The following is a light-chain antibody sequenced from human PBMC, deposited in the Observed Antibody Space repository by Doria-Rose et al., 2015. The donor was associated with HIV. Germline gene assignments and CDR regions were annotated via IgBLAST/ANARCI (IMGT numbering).Light chain of an antibody. V-gene: IGKV3-20*01. Sequence: TQSPGTLSLSPGERATLSCRASQRVKSSHLAWYQQKPGQAPRLLIYDASTRATGIPDRFSGSGSGTDFTLTISRPEPEDVAVYYCQQYGTSRGTFGQGTRLEIK. CDR1: QRVKSSH. CDR3: QQYGTSRGT. CDR2: DAS. J-gene: IGKJ5*01.